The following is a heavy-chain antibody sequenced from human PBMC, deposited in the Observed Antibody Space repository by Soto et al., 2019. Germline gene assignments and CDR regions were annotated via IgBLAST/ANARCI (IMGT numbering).Heavy chain of an antibody. CDR2: INHSGST. Sequence: QVQLQQWGAGLLKPSETLSLTCAVYGGSFSGYYWSWIRQPPGKGLEWIGEINHSGSTNYNPSLKRRVLVSVDTSKDQFSLKLSSVTAADTAVYYCARGRAYYDILTGYYNGSWFDPWGQGTLVTVSS. J-gene: IGHJ5*02. CDR1: GGSFSGYY. V-gene: IGHV4-34*01. D-gene: IGHD3-9*01. CDR3: ARGRAYYDILTGYYNGSWFDP.